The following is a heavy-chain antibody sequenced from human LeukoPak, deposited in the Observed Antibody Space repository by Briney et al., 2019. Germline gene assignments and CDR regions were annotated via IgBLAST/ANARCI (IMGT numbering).Heavy chain of an antibody. Sequence: PGGSLRLSCAASGFTFSSYGMHWVRQAPGKGLEWVAVISYDGSNKYYADSVKGRFTISRDNSKNTLYLQMNSLRAEDTAVYYCARGFLGDPAEPQLHPYYYYGMDVWGQGTTVTVSS. V-gene: IGHV3-30*03. J-gene: IGHJ6*02. D-gene: IGHD3-10*01. CDR3: ARGFLGDPAEPQLHPYYYYGMDV. CDR2: ISYDGSNK. CDR1: GFTFSSYG.